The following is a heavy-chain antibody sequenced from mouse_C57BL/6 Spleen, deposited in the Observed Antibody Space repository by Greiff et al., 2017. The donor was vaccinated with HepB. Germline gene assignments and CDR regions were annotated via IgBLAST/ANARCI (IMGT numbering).Heavy chain of an antibody. V-gene: IGHV5-16*01. CDR3: AREIYYYGVYYFDY. CDR2: INYDGSST. D-gene: IGHD1-1*01. Sequence: EVQVVESEGGLVQPGSSMKLSCTASGFTFSDYYMAWVRQVPEKGLEWVANINYDGSSTYYLDSLKSRFIISRDNAKNILYLQMSSLKSEDTATYYCAREIYYYGVYYFDYWGQGTTLTVSS. J-gene: IGHJ2*01. CDR1: GFTFSDYY.